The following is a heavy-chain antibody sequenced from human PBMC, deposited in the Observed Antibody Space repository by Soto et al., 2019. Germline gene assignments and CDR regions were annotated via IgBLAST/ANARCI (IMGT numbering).Heavy chain of an antibody. D-gene: IGHD5-12*01. CDR1: GFTFSVYS. J-gene: IGHJ4*02. CDR2: ISSSSTYI. Sequence: EVQLVESGGGLVKPGGSLRLSCAASGFTFSVYSMNWVRQAPGKGLEWVSSISSSSTYIYYADSLEGRFTISRDNAKSSLYLQINSLRADDTAVYYCARETAGYTGTSAFDYWGQGALVTVSS. V-gene: IGHV3-21*01. CDR3: ARETAGYTGTSAFDY.